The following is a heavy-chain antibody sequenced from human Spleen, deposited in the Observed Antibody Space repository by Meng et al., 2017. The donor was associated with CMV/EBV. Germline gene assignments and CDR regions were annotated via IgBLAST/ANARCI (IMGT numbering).Heavy chain of an antibody. CDR1: GASFSGFT. CDR2: IILIFGTA. D-gene: IGHD2-2*01. CDR3: AAPFDYCSSTSCYGY. Sequence: PGASFSGFTISWVRQAPGQGLEWMGGIILIFGTANYAQQFQGRVTITTDESTSTAYMELSSLRSEDTAVYYCAAPFDYCSSTSCYGYWGQGTLVTVSS. V-gene: IGHV1-69*05. J-gene: IGHJ4*02.